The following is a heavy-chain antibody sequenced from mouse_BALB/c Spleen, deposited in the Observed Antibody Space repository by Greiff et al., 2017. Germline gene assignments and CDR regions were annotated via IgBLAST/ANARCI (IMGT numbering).Heavy chain of an antibody. CDR2: IWSDGST. CDR3: ARQGYDGVFDY. V-gene: IGHV2-6-2*01. J-gene: IGHJ3*01. CDR1: GFSFTSYG. Sequence: VQLMESGPDLVEPSQSLSLTCTASGFSFTSYGVHWVRQPPGKGLEWLVVIWSDGSTTYNSYLKSRLSIIKDNSKIQVFIQRNSLQTDDTAVYYCARQGYDGVFDYWGQGTLVTVSA. D-gene: IGHD2-3*01.